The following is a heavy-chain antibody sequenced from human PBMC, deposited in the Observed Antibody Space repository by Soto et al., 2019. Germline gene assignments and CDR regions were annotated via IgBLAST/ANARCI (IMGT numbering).Heavy chain of an antibody. J-gene: IGHJ4*02. CDR2: ISYDGSNK. D-gene: IGHD4-17*01. Sequence: QVQLVESGGGVVQPGRSLRLSCVVSGFTFSSYAMHWLRQAPGKGLEWVAVISYDGSNKDYTDSVKGRFTISRDNSKNTLYLQMNSLSAEDTAVYYCARDRWGTVPTPFEYWGQGTLVTVSS. CDR1: GFTFSSYA. V-gene: IGHV3-30-3*01. CDR3: ARDRWGTVPTPFEY.